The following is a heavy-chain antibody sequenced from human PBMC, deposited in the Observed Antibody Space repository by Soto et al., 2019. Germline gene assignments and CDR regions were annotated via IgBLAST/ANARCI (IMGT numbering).Heavy chain of an antibody. CDR2: ISDSGSS. CDR1: GGSISSGSFH. CDR3: ARTTFYDIFTAYYSLFDY. V-gene: IGHV4-31*03. D-gene: IGHD3-9*01. Sequence: QVQLQESGPGLVKPSQTLTLTCTVSGGSISSGSFHWSWIRQHPGKGLEWIGHISDSGSSYYNPSLESRVTISVDTSKNQFSLKLSAVTAADTAVYFCARTTFYDIFTAYYSLFDYWGQGTLVTVSS. J-gene: IGHJ4*02.